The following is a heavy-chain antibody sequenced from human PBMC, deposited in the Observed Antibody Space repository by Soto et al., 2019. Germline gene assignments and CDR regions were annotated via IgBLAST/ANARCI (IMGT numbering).Heavy chain of an antibody. Sequence: GESLKISCKGSGYSFTDYWIGWVRQMPGKGLEWMGIVYPGDSDTRYNPAFQGQVTISADKSVSTAYLQWSSLKASDTAMYYCARQGHDSSGSSNYYYFGIDVWGQGTTVTVSS. J-gene: IGHJ6*02. CDR2: VYPGDSDT. D-gene: IGHD3-22*01. CDR1: GYSFTDYW. CDR3: ARQGHDSSGSSNYYYFGIDV. V-gene: IGHV5-51*01.